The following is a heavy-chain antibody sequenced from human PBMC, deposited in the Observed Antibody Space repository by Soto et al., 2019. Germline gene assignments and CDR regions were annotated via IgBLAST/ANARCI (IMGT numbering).Heavy chain of an antibody. CDR1: GYTFASYG. CDR3: ERVWGADGAAFDI. Sequence: QGQLVQSGAEVKKPGASVMVSCKASGYTFASYGITWVRQAPGQGLEWLGWINAHTGNKKSAQKFQGRVTMTTDTPTNTAYMQLRSLRSDDTAIYYCERVWGADGAAFDIWGQGTVVNVSS. J-gene: IGHJ3*02. V-gene: IGHV1-18*01. CDR2: INAHTGNK. D-gene: IGHD3-16*01.